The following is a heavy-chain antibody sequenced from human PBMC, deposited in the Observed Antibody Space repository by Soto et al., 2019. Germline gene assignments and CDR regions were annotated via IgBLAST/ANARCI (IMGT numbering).Heavy chain of an antibody. D-gene: IGHD2-21*02. Sequence: HLQESGPGLVKPSGTLSLTCDVSGGSISSSSWWTWVRQSPGKGLEWIGEIYHAGSPNYNPSFQSRVTILADKSKNRFSLRLTSVTAADTAIYYCARGLSFRGDFDVWGQGTTVTVSS. J-gene: IGHJ3*01. V-gene: IGHV4-4*02. CDR2: IYHAGSP. CDR3: ARGLSFRGDFDV. CDR1: GGSISSSSW.